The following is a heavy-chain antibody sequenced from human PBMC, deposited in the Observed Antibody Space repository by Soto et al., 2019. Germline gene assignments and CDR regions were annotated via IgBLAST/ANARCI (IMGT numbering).Heavy chain of an antibody. D-gene: IGHD4-17*01. CDR3: ARGPTVTTFPIYYYYGMDV. J-gene: IGHJ6*02. CDR1: GYTFTSNY. CDR2: INPSGGST. V-gene: IGHV1-46*01. Sequence: ASVKVSCKAPGYTFTSNYMHCVRQAPEQGLEWMGIINPSGGSTSYAQKFQGRVTMTRDTSTSTVYMELSSLRSEDTAVYYCARGPTVTTFPIYYYYGMDVWGQGTTVTVSS.